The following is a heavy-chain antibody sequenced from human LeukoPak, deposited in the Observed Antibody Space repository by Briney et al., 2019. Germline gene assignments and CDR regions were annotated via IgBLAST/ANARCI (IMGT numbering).Heavy chain of an antibody. CDR3: ASFQPALLWFGY. CDR2: IYYSGST. Sequence: SETLSLTCTVSGGSISSSSYYWGWIRQPPGKGLEWIGSIYYSGSTYYNPSLKSRVTISVDTSKNQFSLKLSSVTAADTAVYYCASFQPALLWFGYWGQGTLVTVSS. J-gene: IGHJ4*02. CDR1: GGSISSSSYY. V-gene: IGHV4-39*07. D-gene: IGHD3-10*01.